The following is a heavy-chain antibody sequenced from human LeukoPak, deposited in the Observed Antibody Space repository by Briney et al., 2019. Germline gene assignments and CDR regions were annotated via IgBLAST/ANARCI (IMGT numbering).Heavy chain of an antibody. J-gene: IGHJ4*02. CDR3: ARDLYYGSGGYYFDY. CDR2: LQSGGTT. CDR1: GVTVSSNY. D-gene: IGHD3-10*01. Sequence: GGSLRLSCASSGVTVSSNYMSWVRQAPGKGLEWVSVLQSGGTTHYADSVKGRFTISRDISKNTLYLQMNSLRVEDTAVYYCARDLYYGSGGYYFDYWGQGTLVTVSS. V-gene: IGHV3-66*01.